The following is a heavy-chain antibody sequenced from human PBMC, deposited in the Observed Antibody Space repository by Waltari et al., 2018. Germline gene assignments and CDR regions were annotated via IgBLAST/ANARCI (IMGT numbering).Heavy chain of an antibody. V-gene: IGHV3-53*01. CDR1: VFTVSRHY. D-gene: IGHD6-19*01. CDR2: IDSGGST. J-gene: IGHJ4*02. CDR3: ARASSGWYLIDY. Sequence: EVQLVESGGGLIQPGGSLRLSCAASVFTVSRHYISWVRQAPGKGLEWVSVIDSGGSTYYADSVKGRFTISRDNSKNTLYLQMNSLRAEDTAVYYCARASSGWYLIDYWGQGTLVTVSS.